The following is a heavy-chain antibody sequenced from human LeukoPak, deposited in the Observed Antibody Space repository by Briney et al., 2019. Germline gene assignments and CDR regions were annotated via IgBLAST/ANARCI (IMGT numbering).Heavy chain of an antibody. Sequence: SETLSLTCAVYGGSFSGYYWSWIRQPPGKGLEWIGYIYYSGSTNYNPSLKSRVTISVDMSKNQFSLKLSSVTAADTAVYYCASYGYMGWYFDLWGRGTLVTVSS. CDR2: IYYSGST. CDR3: ASYGYMGWYFDL. J-gene: IGHJ2*01. V-gene: IGHV4-59*01. D-gene: IGHD4-17*01. CDR1: GGSFSGYY.